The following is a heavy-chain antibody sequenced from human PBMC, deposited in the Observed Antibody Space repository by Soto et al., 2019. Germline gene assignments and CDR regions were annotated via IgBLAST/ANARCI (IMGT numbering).Heavy chain of an antibody. J-gene: IGHJ6*02. D-gene: IGHD2-15*01. CDR2: INHSGST. CDR3: ARGLGYCSGGSCLDYGMDV. V-gene: IGHV4-34*01. CDR1: GGSFSGYY. Sequence: SETLSLTCAVYGGSFSGYYWSWIRQPPGKWLEWIGEINHSGSTNYNPSLKSRVTISVDTSKNQFSLKLSSVTAADTAVYYCARGLGYCSGGSCLDYGMDVWGQGXTVTVSS.